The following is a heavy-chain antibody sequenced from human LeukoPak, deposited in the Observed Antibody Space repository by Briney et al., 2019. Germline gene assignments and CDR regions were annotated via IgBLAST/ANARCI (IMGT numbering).Heavy chain of an antibody. D-gene: IGHD3-9*01. CDR1: GDSISSGDYY. CDR3: ARGVRMDITIFSYYYYMDV. J-gene: IGHJ6*03. CDR2: IYYSGST. V-gene: IGHV4-61*08. Sequence: SETLSLTCTVSGDSISSGDYYWSWIRQPPGEGLEWTGYIYYSGSTNYNPSLKSRVTISVDTSKNQFSLKLSSVTAADTAVYYCARGVRMDITIFSYYYYMDVWGKGTTVTTSS.